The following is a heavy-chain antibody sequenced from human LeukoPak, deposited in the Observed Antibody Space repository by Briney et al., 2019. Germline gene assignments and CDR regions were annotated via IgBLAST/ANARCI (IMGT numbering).Heavy chain of an antibody. Sequence: GGSLRLSCAASGFTFSSYWMHWVRQAPGKGLVWVSRINSDGSSTSYADSVKGRFTISRDISKNTLHLQMNNLRVDDTAVYYCARVRDVYNHVFENWGQGTLVTVS. V-gene: IGHV3-74*01. CDR2: INSDGSST. D-gene: IGHD5-24*01. CDR1: GFTFSSYW. J-gene: IGHJ4*02. CDR3: ARVRDVYNHVFEN.